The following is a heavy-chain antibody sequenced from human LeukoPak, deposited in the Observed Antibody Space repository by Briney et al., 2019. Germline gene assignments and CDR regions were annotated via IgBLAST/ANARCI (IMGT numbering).Heavy chain of an antibody. CDR2: INPNSGGT. D-gene: IGHD2-2*01. CDR1: GYTFTGYY. CDR3: ARGGSPIYYYYMDV. Sequence: ASVKVSCKASGYTFTGYYMHWVRQAPGQGLEWMGWINPNSGGTNYAQKFQGRVTMARDTSISTAYMELSRLRSDDTAVYYCARGGSPIYYYYMDVWGKGTTVTISS. J-gene: IGHJ6*03. V-gene: IGHV1-2*02.